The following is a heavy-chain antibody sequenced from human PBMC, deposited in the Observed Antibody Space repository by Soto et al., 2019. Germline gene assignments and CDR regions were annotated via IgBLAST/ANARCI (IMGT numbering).Heavy chain of an antibody. CDR2: IYYSGST. CDR3: ARSSIAAPPWWFDP. V-gene: IGHV4-61*01. CDR1: GGSVSSGSYY. Sequence: QVQLQESGPGLVKPSETLSLTCTVSGGSVSSGSYYWSWIRQPPGKGLEWIGYIYYSGSTNYNPSPKSRVTISVDTSKNQFSLKLSSVTAADTAVYYCARSSIAAPPWWFDPWGQGTLVTVSS. J-gene: IGHJ5*02. D-gene: IGHD6-6*01.